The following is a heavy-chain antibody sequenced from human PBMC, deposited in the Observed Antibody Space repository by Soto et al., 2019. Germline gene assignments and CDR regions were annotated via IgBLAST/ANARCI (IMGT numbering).Heavy chain of an antibody. CDR1: GFTFRNYW. J-gene: IGHJ4*02. CDR3: ARLVAVAGINY. D-gene: IGHD6-19*01. CDR2: MNSDGRNT. Sequence: EVHLVESGGGLVQPGWSLRLSCAASGFTFRNYWMHWVRQVPGKGLVWVSRMNSDGRNTSYSDSVKGRFTISRDNAKNTLYMKMDSLGVEDTAVYYCARLVAVAGINYWGQGTLVTVSS. V-gene: IGHV3-74*01.